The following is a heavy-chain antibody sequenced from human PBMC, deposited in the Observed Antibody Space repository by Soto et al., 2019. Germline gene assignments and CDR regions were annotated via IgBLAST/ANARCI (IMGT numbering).Heavy chain of an antibody. CDR2: IYYSGST. D-gene: IGHD5-12*01. CDR1: GGSISSSSYY. CDR3: ARDIVGPFDY. V-gene: IGHV4-39*01. J-gene: IGHJ4*02. Sequence: PSETLSLTCTVSGGSISSSSYYWGWIRQPPGKGLEWIGSIYYSGSTYYNPSLKSRVTISVDTSKNQFSLKLSSVTAADTAVYYCARDIVGPFDYWGQGTLVTVSS.